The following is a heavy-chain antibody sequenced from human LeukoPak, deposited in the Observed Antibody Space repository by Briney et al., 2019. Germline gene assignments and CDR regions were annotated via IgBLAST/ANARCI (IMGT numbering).Heavy chain of an antibody. CDR3: ASSSRNYYYDCSGGFDY. J-gene: IGHJ4*02. Sequence: ASVKVSCKASGYTFTGYYMHWVRQAPGQGLEWMGWINPNSGGTNYAQKFQGRVTMTRDTSISTAYMELSRLRSDDTAVYYCASSSRNYYYDCSGGFDYWGQGTLVTVSS. D-gene: IGHD3-22*01. CDR1: GYTFTGYY. V-gene: IGHV1-2*02. CDR2: INPNSGGT.